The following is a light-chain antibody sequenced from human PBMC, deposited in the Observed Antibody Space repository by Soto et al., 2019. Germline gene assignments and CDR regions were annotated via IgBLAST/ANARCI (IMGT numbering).Light chain of an antibody. CDR3: SSFADTNALV. J-gene: IGLJ1*01. V-gene: IGLV2-8*01. CDR1: SNDVGAYDY. Sequence: QSVLTQPPSASGSPGQSVTITCTGTSNDVGAYDYVSWYQQHPGKAPKLIIYEVIKRPSGVPARFSGSKSGNTASLIVSGLQAEDEAEYSCSSFADTNALVFGTGTKVTVL. CDR2: EVI.